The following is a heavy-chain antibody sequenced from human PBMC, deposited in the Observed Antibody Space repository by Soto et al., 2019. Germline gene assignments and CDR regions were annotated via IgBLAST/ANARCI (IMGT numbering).Heavy chain of an antibody. V-gene: IGHV3-23*01. CDR1: GFTFSSYA. CDR3: AKGRITMIVVDLGY. Sequence: GGSLRLSCAASGFTFSSYAMSWVRQATGKGLEWVSAISGSGGSTYYADSVKGRFTISRDNSKNTLHLQMNSLRAEDTAVYYWAKGRITMIVVDLGYWGQGTLVIVSS. D-gene: IGHD3-22*01. CDR2: ISGSGGST. J-gene: IGHJ1*01.